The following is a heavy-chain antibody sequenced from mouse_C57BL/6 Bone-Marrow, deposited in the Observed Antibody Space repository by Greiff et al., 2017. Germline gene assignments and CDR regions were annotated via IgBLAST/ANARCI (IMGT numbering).Heavy chain of an antibody. Sequence: DVKLQESGPELVKPGASVKISCKASGYSFTGYYMNWVKQSPEKSLEWIGEINPSTGGTTYNQKFKAKATLTVDKSSSTAYMQLKSLTSEDSAVYYCARDDAGYAMDYWGQGTSVTVSS. CDR1: GYSFTGYY. D-gene: IGHD2-12*01. CDR2: INPSTGGT. J-gene: IGHJ4*01. CDR3: ARDDAGYAMDY. V-gene: IGHV1-42*01.